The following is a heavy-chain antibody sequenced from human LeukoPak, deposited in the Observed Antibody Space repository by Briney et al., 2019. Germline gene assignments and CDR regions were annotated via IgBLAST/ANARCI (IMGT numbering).Heavy chain of an antibody. D-gene: IGHD5-24*01. CDR2: INSDGTSA. J-gene: IGHJ3*02. V-gene: IGHV3-74*01. CDR3: ARRNGYKGAFDI. Sequence: GGSLRLSCTASGITLSNSWMHWVRQAPVKGLVWVSRINSDGTSASYADSVKGRFTISRDSADNTLYLQMVSLRAEDAAVYYCARRNGYKGAFDIWGQGTMVTVSS. CDR1: GITLSNSW.